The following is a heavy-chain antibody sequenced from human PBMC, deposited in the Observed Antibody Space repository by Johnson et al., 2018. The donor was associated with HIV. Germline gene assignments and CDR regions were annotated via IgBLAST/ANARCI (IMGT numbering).Heavy chain of an antibody. Sequence: QVQLVESGGGVVQPGRSLRLSCAASGFTFTDYYMTWIRQAPGKGLEWVSHISTSGGGIYYADSVKGRFTISRDNSRSTVYLHMINLRADDTALYYCAREISRYYYDYAAFDLWGQGTTVTVSS. J-gene: IGHJ3*01. CDR3: AREISRYYYDYAAFDL. D-gene: IGHD3-22*01. CDR2: ISTSGGGI. CDR1: GFTFTDYY. V-gene: IGHV3-11*01.